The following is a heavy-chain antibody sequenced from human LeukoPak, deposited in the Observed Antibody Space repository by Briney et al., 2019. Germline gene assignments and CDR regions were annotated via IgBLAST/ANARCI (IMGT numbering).Heavy chain of an antibody. D-gene: IGHD2-2*01. J-gene: IGHJ4*02. Sequence: GGSLRLSCAASGFTFSSYWMHWVRQPPGKGLVWVSRTNSDGNSTRYADSVKGRFTISRDNAKNTLYLQMNGLRAEDTAVYYCARNHQADYWGQGILVTVSS. CDR1: GFTFSSYW. CDR2: TNSDGNST. CDR3: ARNHQADY. V-gene: IGHV3-74*01.